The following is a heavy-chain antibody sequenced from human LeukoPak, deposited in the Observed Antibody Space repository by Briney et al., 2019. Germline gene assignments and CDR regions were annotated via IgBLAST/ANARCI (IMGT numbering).Heavy chain of an antibody. CDR3: ARDVRYDYVWGSYRNDAFDI. Sequence: ASVKVSCKASGGTFSSYAISWVRQAPGQGLEWMGGIIPIFGTANYAQKFQGRVTITADKSTSTAYMELSSLRSEDTAVYYCARDVRYDYVWGSYRNDAFDIWGQGTMVTVSS. CDR2: IIPIFGTA. D-gene: IGHD3-16*02. V-gene: IGHV1-69*06. CDR1: GGTFSSYA. J-gene: IGHJ3*02.